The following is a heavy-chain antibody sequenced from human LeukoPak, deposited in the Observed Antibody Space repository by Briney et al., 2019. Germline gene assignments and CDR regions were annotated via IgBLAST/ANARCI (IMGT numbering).Heavy chain of an antibody. CDR1: GGSISSSNW. V-gene: IGHV4-4*02. CDR3: ARAPYYYDSSGYPYYFDY. D-gene: IGHD3-22*01. CDR2: IYHSGST. Sequence: SGTLSLTCAVSGGSISSSNWWSWVRQPPGKGLEWIGEIYHSGSTNYNPSLKSRVTISVDKSKNQFSLKLSSVTAADTAVYYCARAPYYYDSSGYPYYFDYWGQGTLVTVSS. J-gene: IGHJ4*02.